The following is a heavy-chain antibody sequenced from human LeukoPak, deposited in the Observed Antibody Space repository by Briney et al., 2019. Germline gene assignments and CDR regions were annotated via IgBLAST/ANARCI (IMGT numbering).Heavy chain of an antibody. CDR2: IIPVFGTS. D-gene: IGHD1-26*01. J-gene: IGHJ4*02. Sequence: ASVKVSCKASGGTSRNYAISWVRQAPGQGLEWMGGIIPVFGTSNYAQKFQGRVTITADESTSTAYMELSSLRSEDTAVYYCARGRLGARLDFDYWGQGTLVTVSS. CDR1: GGTSRNYA. V-gene: IGHV1-69*01. CDR3: ARGRLGARLDFDY.